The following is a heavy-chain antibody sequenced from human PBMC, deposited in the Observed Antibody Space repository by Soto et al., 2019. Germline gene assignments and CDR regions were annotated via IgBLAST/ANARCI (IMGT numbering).Heavy chain of an antibody. CDR1: DDSLSTYY. CDR2: IYASGST. Sequence: ETLSLTCNFSDDSLSTYYWSWIRQPAGKGLEWIGRIYASGSTNYNPSLKGRVSMSVDTSKKQFSLKMISVTAADTAMYYCARSAIPRGGWFRPWGQGVLVTVSS. V-gene: IGHV4-4*07. CDR3: ARSAIPRGGWFRP. D-gene: IGHD2-15*01. J-gene: IGHJ5*02.